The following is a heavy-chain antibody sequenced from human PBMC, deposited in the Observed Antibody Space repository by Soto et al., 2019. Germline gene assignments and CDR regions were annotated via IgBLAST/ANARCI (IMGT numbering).Heavy chain of an antibody. CDR1: GFTSS. Sequence: EVQILESGGALIQPGGSLRLSCAASGFTSSMTWVRQAPGKGLEWVSASDFSGRVTYYADSVKGRFTIFRDTSVNTLFLQMNSLRTEDTAVYYCANILVGQWLVPGGYWGPGTLVTVSS. CDR3: ANILVGQWLVPGGY. J-gene: IGHJ4*02. CDR2: SDFSGRVT. D-gene: IGHD6-19*01. V-gene: IGHV3-23*01.